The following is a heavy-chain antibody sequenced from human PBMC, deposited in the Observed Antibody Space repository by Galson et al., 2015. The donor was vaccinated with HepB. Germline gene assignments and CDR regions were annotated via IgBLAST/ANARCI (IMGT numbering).Heavy chain of an antibody. D-gene: IGHD6-19*01. Sequence: SLRLSCAASGFTVSSNYMSWVRQAPGKRLEWVSVIYSGGSTYYADSVKGRFTIYRDKSKNTLYLQMNSLRAEDTAVYYCARAILSLRIAVAGPVYGMDVWGQGTTVTVSS. CDR1: GFTVSSNY. J-gene: IGHJ6*02. CDR3: ARAILSLRIAVAGPVYGMDV. CDR2: IYSGGST. V-gene: IGHV3-66*01.